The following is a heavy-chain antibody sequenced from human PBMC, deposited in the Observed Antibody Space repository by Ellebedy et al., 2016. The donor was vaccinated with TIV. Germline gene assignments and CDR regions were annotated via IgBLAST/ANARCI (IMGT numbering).Heavy chain of an antibody. CDR1: GDTFSNYA. V-gene: IGHV1-69*13. CDR3: ARGTQDHSGRWYHHGLDV. J-gene: IGHJ6*02. D-gene: IGHD6-13*01. CDR2: IFPVFGTA. Sequence: AASVKVSCKASGDTFSNYAIAWVRQAPGQGLEWMGGIFPVFGTATYAQKFRGRVTVTADESTNTTYMQLTSLRYEDSAMYYCARGTQDHSGRWYHHGLDVWGHGTTVTVSS.